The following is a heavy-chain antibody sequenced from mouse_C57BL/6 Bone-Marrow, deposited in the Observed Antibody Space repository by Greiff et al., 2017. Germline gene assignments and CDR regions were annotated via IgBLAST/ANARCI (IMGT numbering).Heavy chain of an antibody. CDR2: ISGGGGDT. Sequence: EVLLVESGGDLVKPGASLKLSCAASGFTFSSYGMSWVRQTPDKRLEWVATISGGGGDTYYPDSVKGRFTISRDNAKNTVYLQMSSLKSEDTAMYYCARGGDGRDWYFDVWGTGTTVTVSS. CDR1: GFTFSSYG. CDR3: ARGGDGRDWYFDV. V-gene: IGHV5-6*01. J-gene: IGHJ1*03.